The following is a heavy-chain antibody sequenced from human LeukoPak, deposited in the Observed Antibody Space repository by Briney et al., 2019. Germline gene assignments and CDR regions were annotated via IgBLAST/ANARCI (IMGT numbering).Heavy chain of an antibody. CDR1: GVSISSSSYY. CDR3: ARRGNYAYRFDP. CDR2: IFYSGST. J-gene: IGHJ5*02. D-gene: IGHD1-7*01. V-gene: IGHV4-39*01. Sequence: PSETLSLTCPVSGVSISSSSYYWGRIRQPPGKGLQWLGSIFYSGSTYYKPSHKSRVTISVDTSKNQCSLKLNHVTASDTAVYYWARRGNYAYRFDPWGQGTLVTVSS.